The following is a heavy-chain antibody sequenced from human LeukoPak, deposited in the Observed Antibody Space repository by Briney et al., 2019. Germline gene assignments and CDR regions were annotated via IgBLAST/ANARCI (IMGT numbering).Heavy chain of an antibody. J-gene: IGHJ3*02. CDR1: GFTFSSYA. CDR2: ISGSGGST. Sequence: PGGSLRLSCAASGFTFSSYAMSWVRQAPGKGLEWVSAISGSGGSTYYADSVKGRFTISRDNSKNTLYLQMNSLRAEDTAVYYCAKDLASIVVVPALGAFDIWGQGTMVTVSS. V-gene: IGHV3-23*01. D-gene: IGHD2-2*01. CDR3: AKDLASIVVVPALGAFDI.